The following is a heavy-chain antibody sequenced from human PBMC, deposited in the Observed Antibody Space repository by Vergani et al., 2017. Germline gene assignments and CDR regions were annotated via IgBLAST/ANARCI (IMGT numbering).Heavy chain of an antibody. CDR1: GYTFTGYY. J-gene: IGHJ6*02. CDR3: AGEDSGSYSVDGMDV. Sequence: QVQLVQSGAEVKKPGASVKVSCKASGYTFTGYYMHWVRQAPGQGLEWMGWINPNSGGTNYAQKFQGRVTMTRDTSISTAYMELSRLRSDDTAVYCCAGEDSGSYSVDGMDVWGRGTTVTVSS. D-gene: IGHD1-26*01. CDR2: INPNSGGT. V-gene: IGHV1-2*02.